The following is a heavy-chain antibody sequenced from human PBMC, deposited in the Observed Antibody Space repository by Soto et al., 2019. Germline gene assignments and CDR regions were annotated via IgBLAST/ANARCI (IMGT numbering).Heavy chain of an antibody. CDR1: GFSLSTSGVG. J-gene: IGHJ4*02. CDR3: AHTYYYDSSGSETWESDYFDY. CDR2: IYWDDDK. Sequence: QITLTESGPTLVKPTQTLTLTCTFSGFSLSTSGVGVGWIRQPPGKALEWLALIYWDDDKRYSPSLKSRLTITKDTSKNQVVLTMTNMDPVDTATYYCAHTYYYDSSGSETWESDYFDYWGQGTLVTVSS. D-gene: IGHD3-22*01. V-gene: IGHV2-5*02.